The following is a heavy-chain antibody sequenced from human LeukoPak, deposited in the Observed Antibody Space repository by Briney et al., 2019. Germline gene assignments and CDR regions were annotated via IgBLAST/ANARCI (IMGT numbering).Heavy chain of an antibody. J-gene: IGHJ4*02. Sequence: SETQSLTCTVSGGSVGSSDSYWVWVRQPPGKGLEWVGSIYYDGTTHYNPSLKSRVTVSVDTSKNQFSLSLTSVTAADTAVYYCARRGLVVVPLWGQGTLVTVSS. CDR1: GGSVGSSDSY. V-gene: IGHV4-39*01. CDR2: IYYDGTT. D-gene: IGHD2-21*01. CDR3: ARRGLVVVPL.